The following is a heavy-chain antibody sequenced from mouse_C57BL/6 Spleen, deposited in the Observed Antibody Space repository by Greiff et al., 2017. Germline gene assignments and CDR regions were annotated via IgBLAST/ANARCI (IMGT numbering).Heavy chain of an antibody. Sequence: VQLQQSGAELVRPGTSVKMSCKASGYTLTSYWMHWVKQRPGRGLEWIGRIDPNSGGTKYNEKFKSKATLTVDTPSSTAYMQLSSLTSEDSAVYYCARFEDDPPYAMDYWGQGTSVTVSS. D-gene: IGHD2-3*01. J-gene: IGHJ4*01. V-gene: IGHV1-72*01. CDR3: ARFEDDPPYAMDY. CDR2: IDPNSGGT. CDR1: GYTLTSYW.